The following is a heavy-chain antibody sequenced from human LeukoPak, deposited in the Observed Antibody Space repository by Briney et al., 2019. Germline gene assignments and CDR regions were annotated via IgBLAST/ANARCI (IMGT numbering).Heavy chain of an antibody. V-gene: IGHV1-2*02. Sequence: ASVKVSCKASGYTFTGYYMHWVRQAPGQGLEWMGWINPNSGGTNYAQRFQGRVTMTRDTSISTAYMELSSLRSEDTAVYYCARANYYDSSGFDYWGQGTLVTVSS. CDR3: ARANYYDSSGFDY. D-gene: IGHD3-22*01. CDR1: GYTFTGYY. CDR2: INPNSGGT. J-gene: IGHJ4*02.